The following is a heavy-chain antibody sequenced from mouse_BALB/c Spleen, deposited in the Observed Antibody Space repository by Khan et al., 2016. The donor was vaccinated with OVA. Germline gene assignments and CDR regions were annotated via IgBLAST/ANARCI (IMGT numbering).Heavy chain of an antibody. CDR3: ARDWYDRTINY. V-gene: IGHV9-3-1*01. Sequence: QIQLVQSGPELKKPGETVKLSCKASGYTFTNYGMNWVKQVPGKGLKWMGWINTYTGEPTYADDFKGRFAFSVETSASTAYLQINNLTYEDTTTDFIARDWYDRTINYWGQGTSVTVSS. D-gene: IGHD2-14*01. CDR1: GYTFTNYG. CDR2: INTYTGEP. J-gene: IGHJ4*01.